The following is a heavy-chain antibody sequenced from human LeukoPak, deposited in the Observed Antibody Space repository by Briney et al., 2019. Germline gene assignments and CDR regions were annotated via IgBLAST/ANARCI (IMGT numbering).Heavy chain of an antibody. V-gene: IGHV3-74*03. Sequence: GGSLRLSCAASGFFFSNYGMHWVRQAPGKGLVWVSRVNSDGRFTKYADSVNGRFTISRDNAKNTLYLQMNSLRAEDTAMYYCVTSYCFYNWGRGTLVTVSS. CDR1: GFFFSNYG. J-gene: IGHJ5*02. CDR3: VTSYCFYN. CDR2: VNSDGRFT.